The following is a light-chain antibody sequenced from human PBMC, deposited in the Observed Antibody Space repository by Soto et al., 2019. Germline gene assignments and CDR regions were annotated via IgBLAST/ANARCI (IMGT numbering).Light chain of an antibody. CDR2: DAS. CDR1: QSVSSY. J-gene: IGKJ3*01. Sequence: EIVLTKSPATLSLSPGERATLSCRASQSVSSYLAWYQQKPGQAPRLLIYDASNRATGIPARFSGSGSGTDFSVSISRLEPEDFTVLFCQQRINSSPVVPGAIVDI. CDR3: QQRINSSP. V-gene: IGKV3-11*01.